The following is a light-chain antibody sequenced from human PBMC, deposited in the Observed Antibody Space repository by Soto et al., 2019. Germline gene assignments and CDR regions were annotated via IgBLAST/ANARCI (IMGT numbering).Light chain of an antibody. Sequence: QXTQSPSSVSASVGVRVTITCRASQGISSRLAWYQQKPGKAPNLLIYAASSLQSGVPSRSSGSGSETDFTLTIGSLQPEDFATYYCQQSNSFPLTFGGGTKVEIK. CDR3: QQSNSFPLT. CDR1: QGISSR. CDR2: AAS. V-gene: IGKV1-12*01. J-gene: IGKJ4*01.